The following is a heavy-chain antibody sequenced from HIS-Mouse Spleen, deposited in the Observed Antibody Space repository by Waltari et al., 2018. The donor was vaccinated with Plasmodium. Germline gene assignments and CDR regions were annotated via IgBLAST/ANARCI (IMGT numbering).Heavy chain of an antibody. V-gene: IGHV1-2*02. CDR2: INPNSGGT. Sequence: QVQLVQSGAEVKKPGASVKVSCKASGYTFTGYYMHWVRQAPGHGLEWMGWINPNSGGTNYAQKFQGRVNMTRDTSISTAYMELRRLRSDDTAVYYCARDLAAAGHFDYWGQGTLVTVSS. CDR1: GYTFTGYY. D-gene: IGHD6-13*01. CDR3: ARDLAAAGHFDY. J-gene: IGHJ4*02.